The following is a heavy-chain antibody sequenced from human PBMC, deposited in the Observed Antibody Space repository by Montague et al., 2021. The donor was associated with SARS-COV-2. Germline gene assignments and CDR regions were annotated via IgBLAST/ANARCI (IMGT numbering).Heavy chain of an antibody. J-gene: IGHJ4*02. Sequence: SETLSLTCTVSGDSVSSRSYYWGWIRQPPGKGLEWIGSIYYSGSTHYNPSLKSRVTISVDTSKNQFSLQLSSVTAADTAVYYCARRGDYGGPRFDYWGQGTLVSVSS. CDR2: IYYSGST. CDR3: ARRGDYGGPRFDY. D-gene: IGHD4-23*01. V-gene: IGHV4-39*01. CDR1: GDSVSSRSYY.